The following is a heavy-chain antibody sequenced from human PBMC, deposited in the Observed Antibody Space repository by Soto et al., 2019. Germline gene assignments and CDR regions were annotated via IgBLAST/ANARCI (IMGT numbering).Heavy chain of an antibody. CDR1: GFTFSSYW. D-gene: IGHD5-18*01. Sequence: GSLRLSCAASGFTFSSYWMHWVRQAPGKGLVWVSRINPDGSATNYADSVKGRFTISRDNAKNTLYLQMNSLRAEDTAVYYCGRGGSDSPMAPGYWGQGTLVTVSS. CDR3: GRGGSDSPMAPGY. J-gene: IGHJ4*02. V-gene: IGHV3-74*01. CDR2: INPDGSAT.